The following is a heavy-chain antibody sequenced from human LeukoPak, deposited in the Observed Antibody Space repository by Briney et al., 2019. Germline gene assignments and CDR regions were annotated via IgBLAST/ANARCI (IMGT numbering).Heavy chain of an antibody. V-gene: IGHV1-18*04. D-gene: IGHD5-24*01. Sequence: GASVKVSCKASGYTFTGYYMHWVRQAPGQGLEWMGWISAYNGNTNYAQKLQGRVTMTTDTSTSTAYMELRSLRSDDTAVYYCAMGGDGYNSLALHTNFDYWGQGTLVTVSS. CDR1: GYTFTGYY. CDR2: ISAYNGNT. J-gene: IGHJ4*02. CDR3: AMGGDGYNSLALHTNFDY.